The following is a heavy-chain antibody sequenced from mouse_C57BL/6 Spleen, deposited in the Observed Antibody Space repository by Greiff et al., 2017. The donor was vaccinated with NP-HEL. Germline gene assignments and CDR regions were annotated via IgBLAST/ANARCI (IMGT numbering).Heavy chain of an antibody. J-gene: IGHJ4*01. Sequence: VQLQQPGAELVKPGASVKLSCKASGYTFTSYWMHWVKQRPGQGLEWIGMIHPNSGSTNYNEKFKSKATLTVDKSSSTAYMHLSSLTSEDSAVYYCARGGYGGDAMDYWGQGTSVTVSS. V-gene: IGHV1-64*01. CDR2: IHPNSGST. CDR1: GYTFTSYW. CDR3: ARGGYGGDAMDY. D-gene: IGHD1-2*01.